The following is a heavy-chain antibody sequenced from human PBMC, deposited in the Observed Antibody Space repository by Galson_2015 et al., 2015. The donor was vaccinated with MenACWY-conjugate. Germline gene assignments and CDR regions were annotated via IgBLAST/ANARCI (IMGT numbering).Heavy chain of an antibody. V-gene: IGHV3-7*03. CDR2: IRRDGSEK. CDR1: GFTFSDSW. CDR3: VRDEPDAMGAY. Sequence: SLRLSCAASGFTFSDSWMSWVRQAPGKGLERVGNIRRDGSEKYFVDSVKGRFIISRDNAKKSLYLQMSSLRAEDTAVYYCVRDEPDAMGAYWGQGTRVTVSS. D-gene: IGHD2-2*01. J-gene: IGHJ4*02.